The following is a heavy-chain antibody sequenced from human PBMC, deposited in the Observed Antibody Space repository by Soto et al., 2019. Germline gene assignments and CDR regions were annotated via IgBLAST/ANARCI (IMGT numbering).Heavy chain of an antibody. D-gene: IGHD6-6*01. CDR1: GYAFGVYY. Sequence: QVQLVQSGAEVKKPGASVKVSCRASGYAFGVYYIHWVRQAPGQGLESMGWINPSSGGTNYAQKFQHRVTMTRDTSITTAYMELSRLRSDDTAVYYCARSISIAGRRDYWGQGTLVTVSS. V-gene: IGHV1-2*02. CDR3: ARSISIAGRRDY. CDR2: INPSSGGT. J-gene: IGHJ4*02.